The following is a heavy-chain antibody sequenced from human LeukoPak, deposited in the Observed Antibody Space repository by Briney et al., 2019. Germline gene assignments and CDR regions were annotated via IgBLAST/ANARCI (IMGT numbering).Heavy chain of an antibody. CDR1: GFTFSNYW. CDR2: INSDGSST. D-gene: IGHD5-18*01. J-gene: IGHJ4*02. Sequence: GGSLRLSCAASGFTFSNYWMHWVRQAPGKGLVWVSRINSDGSSTTYADSVKGRFTISRDDGQNTLYLQMNSLRAEDTAVYYCAREGRGYSYAFEYWGQGTLVTVSS. CDR3: AREGRGYSYAFEY. V-gene: IGHV3-74*01.